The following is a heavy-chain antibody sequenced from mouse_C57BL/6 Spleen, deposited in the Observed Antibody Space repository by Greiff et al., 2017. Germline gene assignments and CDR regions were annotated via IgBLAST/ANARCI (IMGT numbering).Heavy chain of an antibody. J-gene: IGHJ3*01. V-gene: IGHV1-52*01. D-gene: IGHD1-1*01. CDR1: GYTFTSYW. Sequence: QVQLQQPGAELVRPGSSVKLSCKASGYTFTSYWMHWVKQRPIQGLEWIGNIDPSDSETHYNQKFKDKATLTVDKSSSTAYMQLSSLTSEDSAVYYCARGGITTVGGAYWGQGTLVTVSA. CDR2: IDPSDSET. CDR3: ARGGITTVGGAY.